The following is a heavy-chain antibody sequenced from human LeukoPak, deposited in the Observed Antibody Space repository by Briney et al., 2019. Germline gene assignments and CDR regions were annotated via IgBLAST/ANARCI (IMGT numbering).Heavy chain of an antibody. CDR3: ARTYCGGDCFSWLDAFDI. D-gene: IGHD2-21*02. Sequence: SETLSLTCAVYGGSFSGYYWSWIRQPPGKGLEWIGEINHSGSTNYNPSLKSRVTISVDTSKNQFSLKLSSVTAADTAVYYCARTYCGGDCFSWLDAFDIWGQGTMVTVSS. CDR1: GGSFSGYY. CDR2: INHSGST. V-gene: IGHV4-34*01. J-gene: IGHJ3*02.